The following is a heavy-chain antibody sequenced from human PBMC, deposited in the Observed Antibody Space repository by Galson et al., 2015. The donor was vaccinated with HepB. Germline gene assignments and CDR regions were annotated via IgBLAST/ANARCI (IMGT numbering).Heavy chain of an antibody. V-gene: IGHV1-2*06. CDR3: ARGSEPDY. J-gene: IGHJ4*02. CDR1: GYTFTSYD. Sequence: SVKVSCKASGYTFTSYDINWVRQATGQGLEWMGRINPNSGGTNYAQKFQGRVTMTRDTSISTAYMELSRLRSDDTAVYYCARGSEPDYWGQGTLVTVSS. CDR2: INPNSGGT.